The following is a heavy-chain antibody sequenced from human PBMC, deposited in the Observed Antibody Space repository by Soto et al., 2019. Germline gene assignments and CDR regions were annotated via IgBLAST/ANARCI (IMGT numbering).Heavy chain of an antibody. CDR1: GFTFSSYA. CDR3: AKEKDYDYVWGSYRYTSDY. CDR2: ISGSGRT. Sequence: GGSLRLSCAASGFTFSSYAMRWVRQPPGKGLEWVSAISGSGRTFYADSVKGRFTISRDNSKNTLYLQMNRMRAEDTAVYYCAKEKDYDYVWGSYRYTSDYWGKGT. J-gene: IGHJ4*02. V-gene: IGHV3-23*01. D-gene: IGHD3-16*02.